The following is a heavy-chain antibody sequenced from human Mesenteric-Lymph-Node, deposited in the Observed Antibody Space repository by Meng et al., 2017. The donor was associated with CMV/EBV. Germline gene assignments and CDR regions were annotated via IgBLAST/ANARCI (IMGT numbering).Heavy chain of an antibody. CDR3: ARLRLYYYYYYGMDV. V-gene: IGHV1-8*01. CDR1: GYTFTSYD. D-gene: IGHD6-25*01. J-gene: IGHJ6*02. CDR2: MNHNSGNT. Sequence: ASVPVSCKASGYTFTSYDINWVRQATGQGLEWMGWMNHNSGNTDYAQKFQGRVTMTRNTSISTAYMELNSLRSEDTAVYYCARLRLYYYYYYGMDVWGQGTTVTVSS.